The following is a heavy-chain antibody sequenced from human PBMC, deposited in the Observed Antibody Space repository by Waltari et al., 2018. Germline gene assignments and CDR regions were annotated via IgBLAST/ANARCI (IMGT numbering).Heavy chain of an antibody. Sequence: QVHLEESGPRLVKPSGTLSLTCAVSGVSISASNWWTWVRRPPGKGLEYIGEVFYSVRTQSTPTLKNRVTISVYKSRNNFSLQLTSVTAADTAVYFCANINRAVLGAYNYWGQGILVSVSS. V-gene: IGHV4-4*02. CDR1: GVSISASNW. D-gene: IGHD2-21*01. CDR2: VFYSVRT. J-gene: IGHJ4*02. CDR3: ANINRAVLGAYNY.